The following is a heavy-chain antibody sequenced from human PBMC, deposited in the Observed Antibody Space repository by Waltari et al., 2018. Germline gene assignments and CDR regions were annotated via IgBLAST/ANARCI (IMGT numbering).Heavy chain of an antibody. CDR1: GGSIRSSNW. V-gene: IGHV4-4*02. D-gene: IGHD3-9*01. CDR2: IYHIGST. J-gene: IGHJ5*02. CDR3: ARAGDDILTGYYEGWFDP. Sequence: QVQLQESGPGLVKPSGNVSLTCAVSGGSIRSSNWWRWVCRPPGTGLEWIGDIYHIGSTTYNPSLKSRVTISVDKSKNQFSLKLSSVTAADTAVYYCARAGDDILTGYYEGWFDPWGQGTLVTVSS.